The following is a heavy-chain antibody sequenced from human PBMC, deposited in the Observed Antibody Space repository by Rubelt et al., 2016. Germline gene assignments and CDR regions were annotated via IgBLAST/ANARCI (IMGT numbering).Heavy chain of an antibody. CDR2: MNPNSANT. V-gene: IGHV1-8*01. J-gene: IGHJ5*02. D-gene: IGHD2-15*01. CDR1: GYTFTSYD. Sequence: GQLVQSGAEVKEPGASVKVSCKASGYTFTSYDINWVRQASGQGLEWMGWMNPNSANTGYAQKFQGRVTMTRNTSISTAYMELSSLRSEDTAVYYCARSPPRDCVDGNCYSRGWFDPWGQGTLVTVSS. CDR3: ARSPPRDCVDGNCYSRGWFDP.